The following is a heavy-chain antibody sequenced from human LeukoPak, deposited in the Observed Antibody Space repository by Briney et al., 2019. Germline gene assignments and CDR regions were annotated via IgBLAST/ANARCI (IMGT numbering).Heavy chain of an antibody. Sequence: ASVKVSCKASGYTFSDYYIHWVRQAPGQGLEWMGWINPKSGGTNYAQKFQGRVTMTRDTSISTAYMELSRLRFDDTAVYYCARRTTGDYWGQETPVTVSP. V-gene: IGHV1-2*02. CDR2: INPKSGGT. CDR1: GYTFSDYY. J-gene: IGHJ4*02. D-gene: IGHD1-7*01. CDR3: ARRTTGDY.